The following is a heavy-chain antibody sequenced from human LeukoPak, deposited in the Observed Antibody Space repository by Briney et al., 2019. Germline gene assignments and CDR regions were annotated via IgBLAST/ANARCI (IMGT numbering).Heavy chain of an antibody. J-gene: IGHJ4*02. CDR1: GYTFTTYA. D-gene: IGHD5-18*01. CDR2: INPNSGDT. CDR3: ARDMDTGPDLFDY. Sequence: ASVKVSCKASGYTFTTYAINWVRQAPGQRLEWMGWINPNSGDTDYAQNFQGRVTMTRDTSISTAYLDLSRLRSDDTAVYYCARDMDTGPDLFDYWGQGTLVTVSS. V-gene: IGHV1-2*02.